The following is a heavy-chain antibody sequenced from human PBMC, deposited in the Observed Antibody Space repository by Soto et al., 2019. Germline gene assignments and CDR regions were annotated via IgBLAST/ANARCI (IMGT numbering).Heavy chain of an antibody. J-gene: IGHJ4*02. Sequence: QVQLQQWGAGLLKPSETLSLNCAVTGGSLSGYYWSWIRQPPGRGLEWIGEVKDGGHTNYSPSLRGRVAISSDTSKHQFSLRLNSVTAADTGVYYCARGQEGVVATHWDQGSLVTVSS. D-gene: IGHD5-12*01. CDR3: ARGQEGVVATH. V-gene: IGHV4-34*01. CDR1: GGSLSGYY. CDR2: VKDGGHT.